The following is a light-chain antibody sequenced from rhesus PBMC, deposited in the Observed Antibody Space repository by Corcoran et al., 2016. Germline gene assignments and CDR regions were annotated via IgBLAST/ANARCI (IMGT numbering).Light chain of an antibody. V-gene: IGKV1-21*01. CDR2: KAA. J-gene: IGKJ1*01. CDR1: QGISSG. CDR3: QQYNIAPRT. Sequence: DIQMTQSPSSLSASVGDRVTITCRASQGISSGLAWYQQKPGKAPILLIYKAASLQSGVPSRLSGSGSGTDFTLTIRSMQPEDFATYYCQQYNIAPRTFGQGTKVEIK.